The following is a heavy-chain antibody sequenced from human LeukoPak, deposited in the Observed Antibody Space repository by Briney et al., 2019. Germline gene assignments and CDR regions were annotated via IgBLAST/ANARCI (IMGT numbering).Heavy chain of an antibody. CDR1: GFTFSSYW. CDR2: IKQDGSEK. V-gene: IGHV3-7*01. D-gene: IGHD6-13*01. J-gene: IGHJ3*02. Sequence: GGSLRLSCAASGFTFSSYWMSWVRQAPGKGLEWVANIKQDGSEKYYVDSVKGRFTISRDNAKNSLYLQMNGLRAEDTAVYYCARGEDSSSWYYAFDIWGQGTMVTVSS. CDR3: ARGEDSSSWYYAFDI.